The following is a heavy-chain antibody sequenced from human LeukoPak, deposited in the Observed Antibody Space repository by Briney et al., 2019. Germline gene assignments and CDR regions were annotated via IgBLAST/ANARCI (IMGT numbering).Heavy chain of an antibody. Sequence: GGSLRLSCAASGFTFSDYNMNWVRQAPGKGLEWVSYITNGGSTIHHADSVKGRFTISRDNAKKTLYLQMNSLRAEDTAVYYCARSIGLTGGGVDVWGQGTTATV. J-gene: IGHJ6*02. V-gene: IGHV3-11*01. CDR1: GFTFSDYN. D-gene: IGHD3-9*01. CDR3: ARSIGLTGGGVDV. CDR2: ITNGGSTI.